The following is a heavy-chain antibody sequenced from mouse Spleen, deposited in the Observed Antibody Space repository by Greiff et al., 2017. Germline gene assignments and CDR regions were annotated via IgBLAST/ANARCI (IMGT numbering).Heavy chain of an antibody. CDR1: GFSLTSYA. V-gene: IGHV2-9-1*01. D-gene: IGHD1-1*01. CDR2: IWTGGGT. J-gene: IGHJ3*01. CDR3: ARHYYDGSYVGWFAY. Sequence: VQLKESGPGLVAPSQSLSITCTVSGFSLTSYAISWVRQPPGKGLEWLGVIWTGGGTNYNSALKSRLSISKDNSKSQVFLKMNSLQTDDTARYYCARHYYDGSYVGWFAYWGQGTLVTVSA.